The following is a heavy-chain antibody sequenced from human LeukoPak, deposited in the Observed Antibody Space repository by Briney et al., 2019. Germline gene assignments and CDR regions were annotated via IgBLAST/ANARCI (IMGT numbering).Heavy chain of an antibody. V-gene: IGHV4-4*07. Sequence: PSETLSLTCTVSGGSISSYYWSWIRQPAGKGLEWIGRIYTSGSTNYNPSLKSRVTMSVDTSKNQFSLKLSSVTAADTAVYYCAREYSYGYTYYFDYWGQGTLVTVSS. CDR2: IYTSGST. CDR1: GGSISSYY. J-gene: IGHJ4*02. D-gene: IGHD3-16*01. CDR3: AREYSYGYTYYFDY.